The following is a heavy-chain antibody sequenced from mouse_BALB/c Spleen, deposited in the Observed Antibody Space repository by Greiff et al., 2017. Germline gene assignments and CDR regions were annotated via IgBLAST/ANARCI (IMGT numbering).Heavy chain of an antibody. V-gene: IGHV5-17*02. Sequence: EVKVVESGGGLVQPGGSRKLSCAASGFTFSSFGMHWVRQAPEKGLEWVAYISSGSSTIYYADTVKGRFTISRDNPKNTLFLQMTSLRSEDTAMYYCARKDSTMITFDYWGQGTTLTVSS. CDR2: ISSGSSTI. CDR1: GFTFSSFG. D-gene: IGHD2-4*01. J-gene: IGHJ2*01. CDR3: ARKDSTMITFDY.